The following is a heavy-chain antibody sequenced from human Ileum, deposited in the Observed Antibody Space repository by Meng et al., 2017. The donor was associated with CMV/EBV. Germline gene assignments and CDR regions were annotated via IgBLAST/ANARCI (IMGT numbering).Heavy chain of an antibody. D-gene: IGHD1-26*01. CDR1: GYNFTSHN. CDR3: ARDGLSGRYFDY. Sequence: QVQLVQSGSELKKPGASVTVSCKASGYNFTSHNIIWVRQAPGQGPEWMGWSDTSTGNPTYAQGFIGRFVFFFDMSVSTTYVQISSLKAEDTAVYYCARDGLSGRYFDYWGQGTLVTVSS. CDR2: SDTSTGNP. J-gene: IGHJ4*02. V-gene: IGHV7-4-1*02.